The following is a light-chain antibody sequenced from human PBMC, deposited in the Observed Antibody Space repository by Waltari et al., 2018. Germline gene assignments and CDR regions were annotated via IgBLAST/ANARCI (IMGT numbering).Light chain of an antibody. CDR2: AAS. V-gene: IGKV3-20*01. Sequence: EIVLTQSPGTLSVSPGERATRSCRASQSISRTLVWYQKKPGQAPRLLIYAASTMATGIPDRFSGSGSGTDFSLTISRLEPEDFAVYYCQHYLRLPVTFGQGTKVEIK. CDR3: QHYLRLPVT. J-gene: IGKJ1*01. CDR1: QSISRT.